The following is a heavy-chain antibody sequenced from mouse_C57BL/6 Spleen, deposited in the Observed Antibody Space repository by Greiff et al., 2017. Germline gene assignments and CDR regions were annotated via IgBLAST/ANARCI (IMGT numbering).Heavy chain of an antibody. D-gene: IGHD2-3*01. CDR3: ASSSSYDGYYAMDY. Sequence: VQLQQSGPELVKPGASVKISCKASGYSFTDYNMNWVKQSNGKSLEWIGVINPNYGTTSYNQKFKGKATLTVDQSSSTAYMQLNSLTSEDSAVYYGASSSSYDGYYAMDYWGQGTSVTVSS. J-gene: IGHJ4*01. CDR1: GYSFTDYN. V-gene: IGHV1-39*01. CDR2: INPNYGTT.